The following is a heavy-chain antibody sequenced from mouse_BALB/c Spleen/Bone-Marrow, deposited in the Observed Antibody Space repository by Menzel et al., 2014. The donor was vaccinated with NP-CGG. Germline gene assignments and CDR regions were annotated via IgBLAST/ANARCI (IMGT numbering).Heavy chain of an antibody. D-gene: IGHD1-1*01. CDR2: IYPGNSDT. Sequence: EAQLQQSGTVLARPGASVKMSCKASGYSFTSYWMHWVKQRPGQGLEWIGAIYPGNSDTSYNQKFKGKAKLTAVTSASTAYMELSSLTNEDSAVYYCTKEWYYGFDYWGQGTTLTVSS. J-gene: IGHJ2*01. CDR1: GYSFTSYW. V-gene: IGHV1-5*01. CDR3: TKEWYYGFDY.